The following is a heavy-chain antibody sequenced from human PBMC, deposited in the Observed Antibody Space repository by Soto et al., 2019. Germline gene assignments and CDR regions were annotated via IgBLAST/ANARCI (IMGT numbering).Heavy chain of an antibody. Sequence: VGSLRLSGAASGFSFSTFAMTWVRQAPGKGLEWVSTIISTGISTYYADSVKGRFTISRANSKNTLYLQMNSLRAEDSAVYYCAKGNYGDYGGFDPWGQGTLVTVSS. CDR2: IISTGIST. CDR3: AKGNYGDYGGFDP. V-gene: IGHV3-23*01. CDR1: GFSFSTFA. J-gene: IGHJ5*02. D-gene: IGHD4-17*01.